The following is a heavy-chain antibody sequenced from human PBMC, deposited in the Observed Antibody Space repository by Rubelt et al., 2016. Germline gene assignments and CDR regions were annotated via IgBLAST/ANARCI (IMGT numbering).Heavy chain of an antibody. CDR2: IDHSDSYT. J-gene: IGHJ4*02. D-gene: IGHD3-3*01. V-gene: IGHV5-10-1*03. CDR3: AIYDFWSGYYLDY. CDR1: GYSFTSYW. Sequence: EVQLVQSGAEVKKPGESLRISCKGSGYSFTSYWISWVRQMPGKGLEWMGRIDHSDSYTNYSPSFQGYGAISANKSISTAYRRWRSLKASDTAMYYCAIYDFWSGYYLDYWGQGTLVTVSS.